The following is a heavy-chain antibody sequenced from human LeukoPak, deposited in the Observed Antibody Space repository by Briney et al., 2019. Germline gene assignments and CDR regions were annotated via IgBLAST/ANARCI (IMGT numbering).Heavy chain of an antibody. V-gene: IGHV3-49*04. Sequence: GRSLRLSCTASGFTFGDYAMSWVRQAPGKGLEWVGFIRSKAYGGTTEYAACVKGRFTISRDDSKSIAYLQMNSLKTEDTAVYYCTRPYCSSTSCYPRYWYFDLWGRGTLVTVSS. D-gene: IGHD2-2*01. CDR1: GFTFGDYA. CDR3: TRPYCSSTSCYPRYWYFDL. CDR2: IRSKAYGGTT. J-gene: IGHJ2*01.